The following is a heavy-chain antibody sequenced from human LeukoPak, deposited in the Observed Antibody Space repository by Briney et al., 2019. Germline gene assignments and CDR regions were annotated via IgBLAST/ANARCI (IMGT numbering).Heavy chain of an antibody. CDR1: GFTVSSNY. V-gene: IGHV3-66*01. CDR2: IYSGGST. D-gene: IGHD3-10*01. CDR3: ASLTMVRGIIDY. Sequence: GGSLRLSCAASGFTVSSNYMSWVRQAPGKGLEWVSVIYSGGSTYYADSVKGRFTISRDNSKNTLYLQMNSLRAEDTAVYYCASLTMVRGIIDYWGQGTLVTVSS. J-gene: IGHJ4*02.